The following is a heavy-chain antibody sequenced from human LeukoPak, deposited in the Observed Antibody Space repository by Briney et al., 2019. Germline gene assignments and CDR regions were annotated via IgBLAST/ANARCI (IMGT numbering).Heavy chain of an antibody. Sequence: ASVKVSCKASAYTFTSYSISWVRLAPGQGLKWMGWISAYNGNTNYAQKLQGRVTMTTDTSTRTAYMELRRLRSDEPAVCDRARLMVGMIVVIFDYWGQGTLVTVSS. J-gene: IGHJ4*02. D-gene: IGHD3-22*01. V-gene: IGHV1-18*01. CDR2: ISAYNGNT. CDR3: ARLMVGMIVVIFDY. CDR1: AYTFTSYS.